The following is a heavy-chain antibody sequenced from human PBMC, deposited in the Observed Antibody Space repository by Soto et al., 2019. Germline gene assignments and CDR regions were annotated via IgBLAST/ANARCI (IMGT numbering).Heavy chain of an antibody. CDR3: ARDSKDDSSGYYAGFDY. Sequence: QVQPVESGGGVVQPGRSLRLSCAASGFTFSRYGMNWVRQAPGKGLEWVAAIYYDGSNKYYADSVRGRFTISRDNFKNTLYLHMNSLRAEDTAVYYCARDSKDDSSGYYAGFDYCGQGTLVSVSS. CDR2: IYYDGSNK. J-gene: IGHJ4*02. D-gene: IGHD3-22*01. V-gene: IGHV3-33*01. CDR1: GFTFSRYG.